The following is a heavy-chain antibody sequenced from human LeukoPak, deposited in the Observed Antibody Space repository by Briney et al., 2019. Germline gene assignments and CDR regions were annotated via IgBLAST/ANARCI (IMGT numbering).Heavy chain of an antibody. CDR3: ARGGSGNIVWFDP. CDR2: IFDTENT. J-gene: IGHJ5*02. D-gene: IGHD3-10*01. V-gene: IGHV4-59*01. CDR1: GDSIRNYH. Sequence: SETLSLTGTVSGDSIRNYHWSWIRQPPGKGLEWIAYIFDTENTNYNPSLESRVTISIDTSKNQFSLKLSSVTAADTAIYYCARGGSGNIVWFDPWGQGTLVTVSS.